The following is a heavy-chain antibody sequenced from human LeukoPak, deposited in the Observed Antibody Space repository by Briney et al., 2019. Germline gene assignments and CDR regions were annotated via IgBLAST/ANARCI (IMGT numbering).Heavy chain of an antibody. CDR3: ARDGDTTSKVDY. J-gene: IGHJ4*02. CDR1: GFTFSHQY. Sequence: GGCLRLSCAASGFTFSHQYMSWIRQAPGKGLEWISYITRSGAFYADSVKGRFTISRDNAKNSLYLQMNSLRVEDTAVYYCARDGDTTSKVDYLGQGTLVTVSS. CDR2: ITRSGA. V-gene: IGHV3-11*01. D-gene: IGHD7-27*01.